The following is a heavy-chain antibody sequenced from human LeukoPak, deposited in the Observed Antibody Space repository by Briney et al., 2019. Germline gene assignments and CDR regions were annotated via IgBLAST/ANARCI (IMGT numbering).Heavy chain of an antibody. J-gene: IGHJ5*02. CDR1: GYSFTSHG. V-gene: IGHV1-18*01. D-gene: IGHD6-13*01. Sequence: ASVKVSCKASGYSFTSHGISWVRQAPGQGLEWMGWISAYNGNTNYAQKLQGRVIMTIDTLTSTANMELRSLRSDDTAVYYCARFNIGVAAAGEYNWFDPWGQGTLVTVSS. CDR2: ISAYNGNT. CDR3: ARFNIGVAAAGEYNWFDP.